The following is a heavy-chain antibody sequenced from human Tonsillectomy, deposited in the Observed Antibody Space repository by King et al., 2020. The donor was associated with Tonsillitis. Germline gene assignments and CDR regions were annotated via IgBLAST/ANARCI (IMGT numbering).Heavy chain of an antibody. J-gene: IGHJ4*02. V-gene: IGHV4-59*08. CDR3: ARHRGGYSYGPE. CDR2: IYYSGST. Sequence: VQLQESGPGLVKPSETLSLTCTVSGGSISSYYWSWIRQPPGKGLEWIGYIYYSGSTNYNPSLKSRVTISVDTSKNQFSLKLSSVTAADTAVYYCARHRGGYSYGPEWGQGTLVTVSS. CDR1: GGSISSYY. D-gene: IGHD5-18*01.